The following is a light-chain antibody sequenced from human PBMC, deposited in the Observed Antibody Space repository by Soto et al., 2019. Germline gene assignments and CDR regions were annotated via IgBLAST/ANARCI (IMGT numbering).Light chain of an antibody. CDR3: QQATIFPLT. Sequence: DIQMTQSPSSVSASVGDRVIITCRASQAFSTLLAWYQQKPGKAPKLLIYGASTLQGGVPSRFSGSESGTDFTLTISSLQPEDSATYYCQQATIFPLTFGGGTEVEIK. V-gene: IGKV1-12*01. CDR2: GAS. J-gene: IGKJ4*02. CDR1: QAFSTL.